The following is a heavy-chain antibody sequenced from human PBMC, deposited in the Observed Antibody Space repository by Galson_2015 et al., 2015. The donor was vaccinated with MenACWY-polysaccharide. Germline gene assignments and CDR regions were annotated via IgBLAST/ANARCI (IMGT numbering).Heavy chain of an antibody. CDR2: INAGNGNT. CDR1: GYSFINYV. J-gene: IGHJ5*02. Sequence: SVKVSCKASGYSFINYVMNWVRQAPGQRLEWMGWINAGNGNTKYSQKFQGRVTITRDTFASTAYMELSSLRSEDTAVYYCARAWVDCSANNCYNWFDPWGQGTLVTVSS. CDR3: ARAWVDCSANNCYNWFDP. V-gene: IGHV1-3*01. D-gene: IGHD2-2*01.